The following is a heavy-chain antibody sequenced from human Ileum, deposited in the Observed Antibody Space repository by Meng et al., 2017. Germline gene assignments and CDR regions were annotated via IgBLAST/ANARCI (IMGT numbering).Heavy chain of an antibody. CDR2: IYHSGST. Sequence: VHSREAAPGQVWPSWPLPFPFAGSGGPVRRSNWWSRVRQTPGKGLEWIEEIYHSGSTNYNTSLKSRVTISVDKSKNQFALKLSAVTAADTAVYYCARIDDYGDYVDYWGQGTLVTVSS. CDR3: ARIDDYGDYVDY. D-gene: IGHD4-17*01. J-gene: IGHJ4*02. V-gene: IGHV4-4*02. CDR1: GGPVRRSNW.